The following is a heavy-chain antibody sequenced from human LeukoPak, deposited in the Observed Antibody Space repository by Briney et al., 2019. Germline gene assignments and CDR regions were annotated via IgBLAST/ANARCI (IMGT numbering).Heavy chain of an antibody. J-gene: IGHJ4*02. CDR3: AKDDRWLQFCC. D-gene: IGHD5-24*01. CDR1: GFAFSSYS. CDR2: IIPSGHTT. V-gene: IGHV3-23*01. Sequence: LPGGSLRLSCAASGFAFSSYSIYWVRQAPGKGLEWVSGIIPSGHTTYYADSVRGRFTISRDNSRNTLYLQMNSLRAEDTAVYYCAKDDRWLQFCCWGQGTLVTVSA.